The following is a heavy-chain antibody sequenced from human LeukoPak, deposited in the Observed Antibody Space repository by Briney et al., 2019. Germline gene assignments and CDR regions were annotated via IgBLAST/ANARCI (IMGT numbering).Heavy chain of an antibody. CDR1: GFAVVDHF. J-gene: IGHJ3*02. D-gene: IGHD3-9*01. V-gene: IGHV3-66*04. CDR2: INGVGAT. Sequence: GGSLRLSCAASGFAVVDHFMHWVRQAPGKGLEWVSTINGVGATFYADSVKGRFSISRDNSKNTLYLQMNSLRAEDTAVYYCARRYYDILTGYHDDAFDIWGQGTMVTVSS. CDR3: ARRYYDILTGYHDDAFDI.